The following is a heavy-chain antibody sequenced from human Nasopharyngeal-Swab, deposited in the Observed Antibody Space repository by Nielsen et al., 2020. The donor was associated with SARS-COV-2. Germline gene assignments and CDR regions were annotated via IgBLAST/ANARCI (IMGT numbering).Heavy chain of an antibody. D-gene: IGHD7-27*01. CDR1: GFTFSSYG. CDR3: AKGWGGIYYFDY. Sequence: GGSLRLSCAASGFTFSSYGMHWVRQAPGKGLEWVAVISYDGSNKYYADSVKGRFTISRDNSKNTLYLQMNSLRAEDTAVYYCAKGWGGIYYFDYWGQGTLVTVSP. CDR2: ISYDGSNK. V-gene: IGHV3-30*18. J-gene: IGHJ4*02.